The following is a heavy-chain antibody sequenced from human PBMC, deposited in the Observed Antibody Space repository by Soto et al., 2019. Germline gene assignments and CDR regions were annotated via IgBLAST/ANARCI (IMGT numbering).Heavy chain of an antibody. CDR3: ARDYTSGYPRYYFDY. V-gene: IGHV1-3*01. D-gene: IGHD3-22*01. CDR1: GYTFTSYA. J-gene: IGHJ4*02. Sequence: ASVKVACKASGYTFTSYAMHWVRQAPGQRLEWMGWINGGNGNTKYSQKFQGRVTITRDTSASTAYMELSSLRSEDTAVYYCARDYTSGYPRYYFDYWGQGTLVTVSS. CDR2: INGGNGNT.